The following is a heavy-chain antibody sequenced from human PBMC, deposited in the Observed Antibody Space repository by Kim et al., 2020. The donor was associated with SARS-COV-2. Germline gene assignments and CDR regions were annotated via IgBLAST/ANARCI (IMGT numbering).Heavy chain of an antibody. D-gene: IGHD5-18*01. V-gene: IGHV3-53*01. Sequence: GGSLRLSCAASGLTVSSNYMSWVRQAPGKGLDWVSVIYSGGSTYYADSVKGRFTISRDDSKNTLYLQMNILRAEDTAVYYCTRDTGYSYGYAFDYWSQGTLVTVSS. CDR2: IYSGGST. CDR1: GLTVSSNY. J-gene: IGHJ4*02. CDR3: TRDTGYSYGYAFDY.